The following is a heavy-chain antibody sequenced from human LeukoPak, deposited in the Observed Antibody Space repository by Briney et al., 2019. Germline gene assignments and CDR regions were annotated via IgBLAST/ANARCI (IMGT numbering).Heavy chain of an antibody. CDR2: ISWNSGSI. CDR1: GFTFDDYA. CDR3: AKAQAVQYGVYSREDAFDI. Sequence: GRSLRLSCAASGFTFDDYAMHWVRQAPGKGLEWVSGISWNSGSIGYADSVKGRFTISRDNAKNSLYLQMNSLRAVDTALYYCAKAQAVQYGVYSREDAFDIWGPGTMVTVSS. V-gene: IGHV3-9*01. J-gene: IGHJ3*02. D-gene: IGHD4-17*01.